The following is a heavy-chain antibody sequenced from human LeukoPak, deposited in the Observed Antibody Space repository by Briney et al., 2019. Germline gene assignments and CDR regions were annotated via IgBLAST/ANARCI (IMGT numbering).Heavy chain of an antibody. CDR1: GFTFSSYA. CDR2: ISGSGGSA. D-gene: IGHD3-10*01. J-gene: IGHJ4*02. CDR3: AYGSGSYYNVGYFDY. Sequence: RSGGSLRLSCAASGFTFSSYAMSWVRQAPGKGLEWVSAISGSGGSAYYADSVKGRFTISRDNSKNTLYLQMNSLRAEDTAVYYCAYGSGSYYNVGYFDYWGQGTLVTVSS. V-gene: IGHV3-23*01.